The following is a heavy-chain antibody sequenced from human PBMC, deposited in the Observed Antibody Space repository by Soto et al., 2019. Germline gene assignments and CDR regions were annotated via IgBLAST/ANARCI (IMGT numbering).Heavy chain of an antibody. CDR2: IYPGDSDT. V-gene: IGHV5-51*01. J-gene: IGHJ4*02. CDR3: ARSYYDSSGYYGY. D-gene: IGHD3-22*01. CDR1: GYSFTSYW. Sequence: PGESLKISCKGSGYSFTSYWIGWVRQMPGKGLECMGIIYPGDSDTRYSPSFQGQVTISADKSISTAYLQWSSLKASDTAMYYCARSYYDSSGYYGYWGQGTLVTVSS.